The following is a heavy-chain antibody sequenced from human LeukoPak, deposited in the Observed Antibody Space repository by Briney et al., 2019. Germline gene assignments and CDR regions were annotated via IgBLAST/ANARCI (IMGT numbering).Heavy chain of an antibody. J-gene: IGHJ5*02. V-gene: IGHV5-51*01. CDR3: ARHVFPDFWSGYYGGWFDP. CDR1: GYSFTSYW. CDR2: IYPGDSDT. Sequence: GESLKISCKGSGYSFTSYWIGWVRQMPGKGLEWMGIIYPGDSDTRYSPSFQGQVTISADKSISTAYLQWSSLKASDTAMYYCARHVFPDFWSGYYGGWFDPWGQGTLVTVSS. D-gene: IGHD3-3*01.